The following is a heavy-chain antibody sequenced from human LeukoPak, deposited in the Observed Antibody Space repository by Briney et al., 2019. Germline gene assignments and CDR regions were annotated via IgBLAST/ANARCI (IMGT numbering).Heavy chain of an antibody. CDR1: GYTFTGYY. CDR3: AREATSNGYYVDY. J-gene: IGHJ4*02. V-gene: IGHV1-2*02. Sequence: ASVKVSCKASGYTFTGYYMHWVRQAPGQGLGWMGWINPNSGGTNYAQKFQGRVTMTRDTSISTAYMELSRLRSDDTAVYYCAREATSNGYYVDYWGQGTLVTVSS. CDR2: INPNSGGT. D-gene: IGHD3-22*01.